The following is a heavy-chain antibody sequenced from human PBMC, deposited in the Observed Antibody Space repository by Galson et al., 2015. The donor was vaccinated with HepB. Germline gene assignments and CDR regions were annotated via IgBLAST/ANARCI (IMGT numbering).Heavy chain of an antibody. CDR1: GFTFSNYW. J-gene: IGHJ4*02. CDR2: IKSKTDCGTT. CDR3: TTVAGK. Sequence: SLRLSCAASGFTFSNYWMSWVRQAPGKGLEWVGSIKSKTDCGTTDYAAPVKGSITISRDDLKNTLYQQMNSLKTEDTAVYYCTTVAGKWGQGTLVTVSS. D-gene: IGHD3-10*01. V-gene: IGHV3-15*01.